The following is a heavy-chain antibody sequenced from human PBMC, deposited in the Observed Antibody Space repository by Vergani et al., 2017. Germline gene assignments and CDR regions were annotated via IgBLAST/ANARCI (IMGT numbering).Heavy chain of an antibody. D-gene: IGHD4-11*01. V-gene: IGHV3-48*01. CDR2: IGVSDNSI. J-gene: IGHJ4*02. CDR3: VRDPDYSTFDS. CDR1: GFTFSAYS. Sequence: EVQLLQSEGAVVQPGGSLRLSCAASGFTFSAYSMNWVRQTPGKGLEWISYIGVSDNSIYYADSVMGRFAISRDNARNLLFLQMNSLRADDSALYFCVRDPDYSTFDSWGQGTLVTVS.